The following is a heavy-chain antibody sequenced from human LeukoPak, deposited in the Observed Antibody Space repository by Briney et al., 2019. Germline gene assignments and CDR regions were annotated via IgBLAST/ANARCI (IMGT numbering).Heavy chain of an antibody. CDR1: GGTFSSYA. CDR3: ASRSPTGTDAFDI. V-gene: IGHV1-69*05. D-gene: IGHD1-1*01. J-gene: IGHJ3*02. Sequence: GASVKVSCKASGGTFSSYAISWVRQAPGQGLEWMGGIIPIFGTANYAQKFQGRVTITTDESTSTAYMELSSLRSEDTAVYYCASRSPTGTDAFDIWGQGTMVTVSS. CDR2: IIPIFGTA.